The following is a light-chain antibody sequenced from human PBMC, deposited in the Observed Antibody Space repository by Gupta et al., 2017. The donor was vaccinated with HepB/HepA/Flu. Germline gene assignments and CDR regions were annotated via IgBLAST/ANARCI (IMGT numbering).Light chain of an antibody. CDR2: WTS. CDR3: HQYGCTPQT. V-gene: IGKV4-1*01. Sequence: IVMTQSPASLAVSLCARATTNCKSSQSLLYNYNNKSYLAWYQQKPRQPPRLLVYWTSTRESGVPDRFSGSGSATDFTLTISSLQAEDVAVYYCHQYGCTPQTFGQGTRVEIK. CDR1: QSLLYNYNNKSY. J-gene: IGKJ1*01.